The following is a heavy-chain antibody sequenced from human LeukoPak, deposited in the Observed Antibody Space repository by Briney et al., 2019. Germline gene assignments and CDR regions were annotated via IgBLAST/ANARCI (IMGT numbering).Heavy chain of an antibody. Sequence: GGSLRLSCAASGFTFSSYSMNWVRPAPGKGLEWVSSISTSSSYIDYADSVKGRFTISRDNAKNSLYLQMNSLRAEDTAVYYCARGAEGIAAADSNFDYWGQGTLVTVSS. D-gene: IGHD6-13*01. CDR3: ARGAEGIAAADSNFDY. CDR2: ISTSSSYI. V-gene: IGHV3-21*01. CDR1: GFTFSSYS. J-gene: IGHJ4*02.